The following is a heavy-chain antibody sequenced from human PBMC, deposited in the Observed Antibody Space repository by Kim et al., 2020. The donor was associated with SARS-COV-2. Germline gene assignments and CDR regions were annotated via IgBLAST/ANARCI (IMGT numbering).Heavy chain of an antibody. J-gene: IGHJ6*01. CDR2: ISYDGSNK. CDR1: GFTFSIYG. Sequence: GGSLRLSCAASGFTFSIYGMHWVRQAPGKGLEWVAVISYDGSNKYYADSVKGRFTISRDNSKNTLYLQMNSLRAEDTAVYYCAKEQVVVAGPLLYYYGM. CDR3: AKEQVVVAGPLLYYYGM. D-gene: IGHD6-19*01. V-gene: IGHV3-30*18.